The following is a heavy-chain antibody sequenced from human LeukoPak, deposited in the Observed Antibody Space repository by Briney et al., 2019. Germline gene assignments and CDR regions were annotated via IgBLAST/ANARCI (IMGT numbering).Heavy chain of an antibody. J-gene: IGHJ4*02. CDR3: AKDSPRSNGWFYFDH. CDR1: GFTFTRQD. CDR2: ISNGGDRT. D-gene: IGHD6-19*01. V-gene: IGHV3-23*01. Sequence: GGSLRLSCAASGFTFTRQDMCWVRQAPGKGLEWVSGISNGGDRTYYADSVKGRFTISRDNSKNTVYLQMDSLRAEDTAVYYCAKDSPRSNGWFYFDHWGPGALVTVSS.